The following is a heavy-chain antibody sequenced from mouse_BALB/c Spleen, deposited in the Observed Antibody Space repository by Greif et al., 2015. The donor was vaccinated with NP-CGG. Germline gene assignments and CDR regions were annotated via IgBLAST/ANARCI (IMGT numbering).Heavy chain of an antibody. CDR3: ARDYYGYEEDYFDY. CDR2: IDPANGNT. CDR1: GFNIKDAY. D-gene: IGHD2-2*01. J-gene: IGHJ2*01. V-gene: IGHV14-3*02. Sequence: VQLQQSGAELVKPGASVKLSCTASGFNIKDAYMHWVKQRPEQGLEWIGRIDPANGNTKYDPKFQGKATITADTSSNTAYLQLSSLTSEDTAVYYCARDYYGYEEDYFDYWGQGTTLTVSS.